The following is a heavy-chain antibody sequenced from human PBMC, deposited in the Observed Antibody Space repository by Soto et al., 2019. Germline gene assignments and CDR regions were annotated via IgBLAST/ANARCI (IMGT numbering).Heavy chain of an antibody. CDR1: GFSLSTSGVG. V-gene: IGHV2-5*02. D-gene: IGHD3-9*01. J-gene: IGHJ4*02. Sequence: QITLKESGPTLVKPTQTLTLTCTFSGFSLSTSGVGVGWIRQPPGKALEWLALIYWDDDKRYSPSLKSRLTITKDTSKNQVVLTMTNMDPVDTATYYCAHRGPREVPTRLGFDYWGQGTLVTVSS. CDR3: AHRGPREVPTRLGFDY. CDR2: IYWDDDK.